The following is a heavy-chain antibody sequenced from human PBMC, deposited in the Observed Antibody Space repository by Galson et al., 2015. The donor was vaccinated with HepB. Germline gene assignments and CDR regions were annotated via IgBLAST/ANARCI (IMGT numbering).Heavy chain of an antibody. CDR2: INHSGST. D-gene: IGHD4-17*01. Sequence: SETLSLTCAVYGGSISGYYWTWIRQPPGRGLEWIGEINHSGSTKYSPSLKSRVTMSVDTSKNQFSLELSSVTAADTAVYYCARRSNYGDYFDFWGPGTLVSVSS. V-gene: IGHV4-34*01. J-gene: IGHJ4*02. CDR1: GGSISGYY. CDR3: ARRSNYGDYFDF.